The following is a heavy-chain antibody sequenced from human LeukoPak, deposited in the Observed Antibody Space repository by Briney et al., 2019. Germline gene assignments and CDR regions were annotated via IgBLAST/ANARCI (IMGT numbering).Heavy chain of an antibody. CDR1: GFTFSDYY. Sequence: GGSLRLSCAASGFTFSDYYMSRIRQAPGKGLEWVSYISSSGSTIYYADSVKGRFTISRDNAKNSLYLQMNSLRAEDTAVYYCARDLTVYGDYQGTFDYWGQGTLVTVSS. CDR3: ARDLTVYGDYQGTFDY. V-gene: IGHV3-11*01. D-gene: IGHD4-17*01. J-gene: IGHJ4*02. CDR2: ISSSGSTI.